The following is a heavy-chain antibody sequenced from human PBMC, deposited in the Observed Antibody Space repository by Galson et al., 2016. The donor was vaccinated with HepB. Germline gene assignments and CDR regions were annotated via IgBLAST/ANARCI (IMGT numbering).Heavy chain of an antibody. V-gene: IGHV4-59*01. CDR3: ARLGTCGRDCYSFDY. J-gene: IGHJ4*02. CDR1: GDSISSYF. CDR2: IHYSGAV. Sequence: EPLSLTCTVSGDSISSYFWSWVRQPPGNGLEYIGFIHYSGAVNSSPSLRGRITMSVDTSKSRLSLELTTVTPADTAGYYCARLGTCGRDCYSFDYWGQGVLVTVSS. D-gene: IGHD2-21*02.